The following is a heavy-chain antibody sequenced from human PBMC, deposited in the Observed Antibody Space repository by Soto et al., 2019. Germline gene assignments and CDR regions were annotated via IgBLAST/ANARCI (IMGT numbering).Heavy chain of an antibody. J-gene: IGHJ4*02. Sequence: SETLSLTCTVSGGSISSYYWSWLRQPPGKGLEWIGYIYYSGSTNYNPSLKSRVTISVDTSKNQFSLKLSSVTAADTAVYYCERDNTPEDIVVVTAQWGQGTLVTVS. CDR1: GGSISSYY. CDR3: ERDNTPEDIVVVTAQ. CDR2: IYYSGST. D-gene: IGHD2-2*01. V-gene: IGHV4-59*01.